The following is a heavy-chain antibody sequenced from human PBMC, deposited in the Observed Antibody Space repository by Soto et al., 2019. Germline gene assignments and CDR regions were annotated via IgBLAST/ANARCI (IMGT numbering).Heavy chain of an antibody. Sequence: QVQLVESGGGVVQPGTSLRLSCAASGFSFSTYAMYWVRQAPGRGLEWVAVISDDGNTKYYADSVKGRFTISRDNSRNTMYLQIYSLRTEEAAVYYCASSYFYAGGGYYPFDYWGQGTLVTVSS. CDR2: ISDDGNTK. CDR3: ASSYFYAGGGYYPFDY. J-gene: IGHJ4*02. V-gene: IGHV3-30-3*01. D-gene: IGHD3-22*01. CDR1: GFSFSTYA.